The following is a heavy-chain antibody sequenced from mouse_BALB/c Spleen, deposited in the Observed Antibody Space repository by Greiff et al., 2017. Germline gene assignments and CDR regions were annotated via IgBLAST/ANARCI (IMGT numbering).Heavy chain of an antibody. J-gene: IGHJ1*01. V-gene: IGHV3-6*02. CDR2: ISYDGSN. CDR1: GYSITSGYY. D-gene: IGHD3-1*01. CDR3: ASGRFWYFDV. Sequence: DVKLQESGPGLVKPSQSLSLTCSVTGYSITSGYYWNWIRQFPGNKLEWMGYISYDGSNNYNPSLKNRISITRDTSKNQFFLKLNSVTTEDTATYYCASGRFWYFDVWGAGTTVTVSS.